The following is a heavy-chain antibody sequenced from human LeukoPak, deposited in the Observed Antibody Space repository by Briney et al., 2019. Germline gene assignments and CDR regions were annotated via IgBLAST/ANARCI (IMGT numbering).Heavy chain of an antibody. CDR3: ARGIRYFDWLLPYQYYYMDV. CDR1: GCTFTSYY. D-gene: IGHD3-9*01. CDR2: INPSGGTT. J-gene: IGHJ6*03. V-gene: IGHV1-46*01. Sequence: GASVKVSCKASGCTFTSYYIHWVRQAPGQGLEWTGIINPSGGTTNYAQKFQGRVTMTRDTSTSTVYMELSSLRSEDTAVYYCARGIRYFDWLLPYQYYYMDVWGKGTTVTVSS.